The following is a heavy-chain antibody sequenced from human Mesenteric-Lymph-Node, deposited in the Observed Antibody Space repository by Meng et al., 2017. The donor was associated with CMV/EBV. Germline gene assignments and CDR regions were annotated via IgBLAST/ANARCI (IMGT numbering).Heavy chain of an antibody. V-gene: IGHV3-23*01. Sequence: GESLKISCAASGFTFSSYAMSWVRQAPGKGLEWVSAISGSGGSTYYADSVKGRFTISRDNSKNTLYLQMNSLRAEDTAVYYCAREYSSSSGRSFDYWGQGTLVTVSS. D-gene: IGHD6-6*01. CDR1: GFTFSSYA. CDR2: ISGSGGST. J-gene: IGHJ4*02. CDR3: AREYSSSSGRSFDY.